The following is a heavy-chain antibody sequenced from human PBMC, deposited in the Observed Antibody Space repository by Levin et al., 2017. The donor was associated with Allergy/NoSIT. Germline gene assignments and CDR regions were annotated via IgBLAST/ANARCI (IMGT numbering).Heavy chain of an antibody. CDR2: INWDGSST. CDR1: GFTFADYT. Sequence: GESLKISCAASGFTFADYTMHWVRQAPGKGLEWVSLINWDGSSTYYADSVKGRFTISRDNRKNSLYLQMSSLRTEDTALYYCAKDLSIELAVTGTLHHWGQGTLVTVSS. CDR3: AKDLSIELAVTGTLHH. V-gene: IGHV3-43*01. D-gene: IGHD6-19*01. J-gene: IGHJ5*02.